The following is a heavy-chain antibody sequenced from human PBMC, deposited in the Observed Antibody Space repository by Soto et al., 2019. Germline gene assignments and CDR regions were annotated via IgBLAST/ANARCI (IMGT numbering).Heavy chain of an antibody. V-gene: IGHV1-2*04. J-gene: IGHJ4*02. D-gene: IGHD3-9*01. CDR2: INPNSGCT. CDR1: GYTFTGYY. Sequence: QVQLVQSGAEVKKPGASVKVSCKASGYTFTGYYMHWVRQAPGQGLEWMGWINPNSGCTNYAQKFQGWVTMTRDTSISTDYMELSRLRSDDTAVYYCARGFDWLLPYYFDYWGQGTLVTVSA. CDR3: ARGFDWLLPYYFDY.